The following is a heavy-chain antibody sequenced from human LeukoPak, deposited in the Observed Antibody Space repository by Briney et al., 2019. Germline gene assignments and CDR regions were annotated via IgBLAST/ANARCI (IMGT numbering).Heavy chain of an antibody. D-gene: IGHD1-26*01. CDR1: GGSFSGYY. CDR3: AREGARWEPSFSAFDI. J-gene: IGHJ3*02. CDR2: INHSGST. Sequence: TPSETLSLTCAVYGGSFSGYYWSWIRQPPDKGLEWIGEINHSGSTNYNPSLKSRVTISVDTSKNQFSLKLSSVTAADTAVYYCAREGARWEPSFSAFDIWGQGTMVTVSS. V-gene: IGHV4-34*01.